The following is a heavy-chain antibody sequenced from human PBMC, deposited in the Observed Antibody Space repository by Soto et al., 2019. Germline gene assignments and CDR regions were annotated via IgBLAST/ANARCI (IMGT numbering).Heavy chain of an antibody. CDR1: GGAINDQY. Sequence: SETLSLTCTLSGGAINDQYWSFIRQPPGKGLEWIGYIYYNGNTNYNPSLESRVTISVDRSRNQFSLRLTSLTAADTAVYYCARVRTGYFDYWGRGALVTVSS. J-gene: IGHJ4*02. V-gene: IGHV4-59*11. D-gene: IGHD3-9*01. CDR2: IYYNGNT. CDR3: ARVRTGYFDY.